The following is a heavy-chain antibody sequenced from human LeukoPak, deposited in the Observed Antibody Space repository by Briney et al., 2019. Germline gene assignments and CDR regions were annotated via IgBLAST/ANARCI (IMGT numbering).Heavy chain of an antibody. D-gene: IGHD4-17*01. CDR3: AKDWGPYGDYGVDY. Sequence: GGSLRLSCAASGFTFNTYTMNWVRQAPGKGLEWVSSISSGTSYIYYADSVKGRFTISRDNSKYTLYLQMNSLRAEDTAVYYCAKDWGPYGDYGVDYWGQGTLITVSS. V-gene: IGHV3-21*01. CDR2: ISSGTSYI. J-gene: IGHJ4*02. CDR1: GFTFNTYT.